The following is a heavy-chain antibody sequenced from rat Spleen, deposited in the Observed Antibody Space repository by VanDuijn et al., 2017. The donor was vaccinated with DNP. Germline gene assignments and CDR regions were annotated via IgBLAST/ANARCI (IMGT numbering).Heavy chain of an antibody. V-gene: IGHV3-1*01. J-gene: IGHJ2*01. Sequence: EVQLQESGPGLVKPSQSLSLTCSVTAYSITSDYWGWIRKFPGNKMGWIGHIGYSGSTTYNPSLKSRISITRDTSKNQFFLQVNSVTTEDTATYYCARGDILRSFDYWGQGVMVTVSS. CDR3: ARGDILRSFDY. CDR1: AYSITSDY. D-gene: IGHD1-6*01. CDR2: IGYSGST.